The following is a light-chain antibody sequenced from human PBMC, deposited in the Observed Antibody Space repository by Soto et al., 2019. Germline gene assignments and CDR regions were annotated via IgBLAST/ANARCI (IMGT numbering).Light chain of an antibody. Sequence: QSALTQPASVSGSPGQSITISCTGTSSDVGGYNYVSWYQQHPGKAPKLLIYYVSNRPSGVSNRFSGSKSGNTASLTISGLQAEDEAYYYCSSYTSSSTPVLFGGVTKLTV. V-gene: IGLV2-14*01. CDR3: SSYTSSSTPVL. CDR1: SSDVGGYNY. CDR2: YVS. J-gene: IGLJ2*01.